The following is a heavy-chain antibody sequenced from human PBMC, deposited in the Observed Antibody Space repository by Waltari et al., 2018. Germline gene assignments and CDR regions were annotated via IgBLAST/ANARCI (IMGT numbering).Heavy chain of an antibody. CDR3: ARDPDPRGN. Sequence: EVQLVESGGGLVQPGGSLRLSCAASGFTFSSYEMNWVRQAPGKGLEGVSYISSSGSTIYYAESVKGRFTISRDKAKNSLYLQMNSLRAEDTAVYYCARDPDPRGNWGQGTLVTVSS. CDR2: ISSSGSTI. J-gene: IGHJ4*02. V-gene: IGHV3-48*03. D-gene: IGHD3-16*01. CDR1: GFTFSSYE.